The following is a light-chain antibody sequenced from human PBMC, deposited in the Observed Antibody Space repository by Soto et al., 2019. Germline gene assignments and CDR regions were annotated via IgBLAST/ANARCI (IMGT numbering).Light chain of an antibody. V-gene: IGKV3-15*01. CDR2: GAS. Sequence: EIVMTQSPATLSVSPGERATLSCRASQSVSSNLAWYQQKPGQAPRLLMHGASTRATGFPARFSGSGSGTDFTLTISRLEPEDFAVYYCQQYGSSSTWTFGQGTKVDIK. CDR3: QQYGSSSTWT. CDR1: QSVSSN. J-gene: IGKJ1*01.